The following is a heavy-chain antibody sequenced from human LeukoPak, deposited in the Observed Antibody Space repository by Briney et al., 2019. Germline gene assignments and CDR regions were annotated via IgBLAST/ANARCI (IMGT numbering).Heavy chain of an antibody. CDR1: GGSISSYY. Sequence: SETLSLTCTVSGGSISSYYWSWIRQPPGKGLEWIGCIFYSGSTNYSPSLKSRVTISVDTSKNQFSLKLSSVTAADTAVYYCARNAGNSDVDYWGQGTLVTVSS. CDR3: ARNAGNSDVDY. J-gene: IGHJ4*02. CDR2: IFYSGST. D-gene: IGHD4-23*01. V-gene: IGHV4-59*08.